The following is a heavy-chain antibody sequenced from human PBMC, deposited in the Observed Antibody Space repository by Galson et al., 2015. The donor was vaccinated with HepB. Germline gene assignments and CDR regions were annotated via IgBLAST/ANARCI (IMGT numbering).Heavy chain of an antibody. CDR2: ISGSGGST. V-gene: IGHV3-23*01. D-gene: IGHD2-15*01. J-gene: IGHJ4*02. Sequence: SLRLSCAASGFTFSSYAMSWVRQAPGKGLEWVSAISGSGGSTYYADSVKGRFTISRDNSKNTLYLQMNSLRVEDTAVYYCARDVVVVAARTKGYFDYWGQGTLVTVSS. CDR1: GFTFSSYA. CDR3: ARDVVVVAARTKGYFDY.